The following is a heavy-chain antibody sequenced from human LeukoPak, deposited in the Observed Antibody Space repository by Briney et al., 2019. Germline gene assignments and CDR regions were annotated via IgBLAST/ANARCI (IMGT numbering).Heavy chain of an antibody. CDR1: GFTFSSYS. CDR2: ITASGTAM. D-gene: IGHD1-26*01. Sequence: GGSLRLSCAASGFTFSSYSMNWVRQAPGKGLEWVSHITASGTAMFYADSVKGRFTISRDNAKNSLYLQMNSLRDEDTAVYYCAGRGSSSFDYGGRGPVVPVSS. V-gene: IGHV3-48*02. CDR3: AGRGSSSFDY. J-gene: IGHJ4*02.